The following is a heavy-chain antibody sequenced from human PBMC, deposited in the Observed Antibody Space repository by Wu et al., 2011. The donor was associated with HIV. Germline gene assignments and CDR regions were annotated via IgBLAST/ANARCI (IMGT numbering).Heavy chain of an antibody. J-gene: IGHJ4*02. Sequence: QVQLVQSGAEVKKPGSSVKVYCKASGGTFSSYGISWVRQAPGQGPEWMGGIIPIFGTANYAQKFQGRVTITTDESTSTAYMELSSLRSEDTAVYYCARGIPYYYDSSGYSSTPYYFDLLGPREPWSPSPQ. CDR2: IIPIFGTA. CDR1: GGTFSSYG. CDR3: ARGIPYYYDSSGYSSTPYYFDL. V-gene: IGHV1-69*05. D-gene: IGHD3-22*01.